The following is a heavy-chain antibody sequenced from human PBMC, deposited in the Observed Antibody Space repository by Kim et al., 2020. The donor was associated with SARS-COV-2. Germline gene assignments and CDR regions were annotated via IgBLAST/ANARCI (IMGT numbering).Heavy chain of an antibody. D-gene: IGHD3-10*01. CDR1: GFTFSSYW. CDR2: IKQDGSEK. V-gene: IGHV3-7*01. J-gene: IGHJ3*02. Sequence: GGSLRLSCAASGFTFSSYWMSWVRQAPGKGLEWVANIKQDGSEKYYVDSVKGRFTISRDNAKNSLYLQMNSLRAEDTAVYYCARELNYYGSGSYLAFDIWGQGTMVTVSS. CDR3: ARELNYYGSGSYLAFDI.